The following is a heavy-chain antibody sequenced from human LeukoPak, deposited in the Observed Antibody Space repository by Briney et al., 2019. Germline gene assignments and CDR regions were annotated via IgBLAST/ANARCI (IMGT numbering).Heavy chain of an antibody. CDR1: GFTFSSYW. J-gene: IGHJ4*02. CDR3: ARYYDILTGYSTFDY. V-gene: IGHV3-7*03. Sequence: GGSLRLSCAASGFTFSSYWMSWVRQAPGKGLEWVANIKKDGREKYYVDSVKGRFTISRDNAKNSLYLQMSSLRAEDTAVYYCARYYDILTGYSTFDYWGQGTLVTVSS. CDR2: IKKDGREK. D-gene: IGHD3-9*01.